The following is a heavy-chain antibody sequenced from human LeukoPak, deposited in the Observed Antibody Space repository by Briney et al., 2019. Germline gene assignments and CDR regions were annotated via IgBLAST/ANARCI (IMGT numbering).Heavy chain of an antibody. V-gene: IGHV3-9*01. J-gene: IGHJ4*02. CDR2: ISWNSGSI. Sequence: PGGSLRLSCAASGFTFDDYAMHWVRQAPGKGLEWVSGISWNSGSIGYADSVKGRFTISRDNAKNSQYLQMNSLRAEDTALYYCAKVRGIAAAGFDYWGQGTLVTVSS. CDR3: AKVRGIAAAGFDY. D-gene: IGHD6-13*01. CDR1: GFTFDDYA.